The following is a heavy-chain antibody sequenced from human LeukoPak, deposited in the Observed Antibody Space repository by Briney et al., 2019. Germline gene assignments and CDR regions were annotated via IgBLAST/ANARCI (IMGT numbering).Heavy chain of an antibody. CDR3: ARPHNYYGSGSYPSHAFDI. D-gene: IGHD3-10*01. J-gene: IGHJ3*02. V-gene: IGHV4-34*01. CDR1: GGSFSGYY. CDR2: INHSGST. Sequence: PSETLSLTCAVYGGSFSGYYWSWIRQPPGEGLEWIGEINHSGSTNYNPSLKSRVTISVDTSKNQFSLKLSSVTAADTAVYYCARPHNYYGSGSYPSHAFDIWGQGTMVTVSS.